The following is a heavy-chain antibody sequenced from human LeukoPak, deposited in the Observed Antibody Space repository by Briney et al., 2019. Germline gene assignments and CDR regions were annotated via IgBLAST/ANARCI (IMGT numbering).Heavy chain of an antibody. CDR1: GYTFTSYY. CDR2: INPSAGST. V-gene: IGHV1-46*01. J-gene: IGHJ5*02. D-gene: IGHD6-19*01. Sequence: ASVKVSCKASGYTFTSYYIHWVRQAPGQGLEWMGIINPSAGSTSYAQNFQGRVTMTRDTSTSTVYMELSSLRSEDTAMYYCARTGYSSGWYLSWFDPWGQGTLVTVSS. CDR3: ARTGYSSGWYLSWFDP.